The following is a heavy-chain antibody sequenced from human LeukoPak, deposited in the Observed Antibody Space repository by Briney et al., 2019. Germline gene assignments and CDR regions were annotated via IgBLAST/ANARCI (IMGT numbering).Heavy chain of an antibody. D-gene: IGHD2-2*01. CDR1: GGSISSGDYY. CDR3: ARDGLSPVVPNCSSTSCYDYYYGMDV. V-gene: IGHV4-30-4*01. J-gene: IGHJ6*02. CDR2: IYYSGST. Sequence: SQTLSLTCTVSGGSISSGDYYWSWIRQPPGKGLEWIGYIYYSGSTYYNPSLKSRVTISVDTSKNQFSLKLSSVTAADTAVYYCARDGLSPVVPNCSSTSCYDYYYGMDVWGQGTTVTVS.